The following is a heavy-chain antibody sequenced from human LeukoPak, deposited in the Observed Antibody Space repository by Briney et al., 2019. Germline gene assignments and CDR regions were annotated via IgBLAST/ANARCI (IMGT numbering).Heavy chain of an antibody. J-gene: IGHJ4*02. CDR3: ARESVDFDY. CDR1: GFSLSTYS. CDR2: ISSSGSTI. Sequence: GGSLRLSCAASGFSLSTYSMNWVRQAPGKGPEWVSYISSSGSTIYYADSVKGRFTISRDNAKNSLYLQMNSLRAEDTAVYYCARESVDFDYWGQGTLVTVSS. V-gene: IGHV3-48*04.